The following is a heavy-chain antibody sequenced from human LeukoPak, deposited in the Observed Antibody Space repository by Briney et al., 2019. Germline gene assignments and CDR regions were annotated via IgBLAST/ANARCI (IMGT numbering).Heavy chain of an antibody. J-gene: IGHJ4*02. CDR3: ARVGPHPYIVGATRDLDY. CDR1: EFTFTNYA. V-gene: IGHV3-30*02. Sequence: PGGSLRLSCAASEFTFTNYAMHWVRQAPGKGLEWLAFIRIDGSSKYYADFLKGRFTISRDNSKNTLYLQMNSLRAEDTAVYYCARVGPHPYIVGATRDLDYWGQGTLVTVSS. CDR2: IRIDGSSK. D-gene: IGHD1-26*01.